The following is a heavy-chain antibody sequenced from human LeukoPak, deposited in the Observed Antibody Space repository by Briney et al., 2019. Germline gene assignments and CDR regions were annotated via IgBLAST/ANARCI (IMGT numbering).Heavy chain of an antibody. D-gene: IGHD3-16*01. CDR3: AKDESTGGFAPGYFYGMGV. Sequence: PGRSLRLSCVVSGFRFGDYGMHWVRQAPGKGLEWVSGISWSGTTTGYADSVKGRFTISRDSAKNSLYLQMDSPRVEDTALYYCAKDESTGGFAPGYFYGMGVWGQGTTVTVSS. CDR2: ISWSGTTT. V-gene: IGHV3-9*01. CDR1: GFRFGDYG. J-gene: IGHJ6*02.